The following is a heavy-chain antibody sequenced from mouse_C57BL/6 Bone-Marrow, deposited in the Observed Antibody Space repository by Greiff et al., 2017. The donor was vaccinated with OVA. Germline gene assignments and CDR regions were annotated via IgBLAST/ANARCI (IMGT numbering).Heavy chain of an antibody. Sequence: VQLQQPGAELVRPGSSVKLSCKASGYTFTSYWMHWVKQRPIQGLEWIGNIDPSDSETHYNQKFKDKATLTVDKSSSTAYMQLSSLTSEDSAVSYFACYGTSRGCYFDVWGPGTTVTVSS. V-gene: IGHV1-52*01. CDR2: IDPSDSET. D-gene: IGHD2-1*01. CDR3: ACYGTSRGCYFDV. J-gene: IGHJ1*01. CDR1: GYTFTSYW.